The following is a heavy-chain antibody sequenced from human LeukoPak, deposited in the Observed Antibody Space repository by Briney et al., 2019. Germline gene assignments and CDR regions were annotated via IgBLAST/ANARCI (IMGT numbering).Heavy chain of an antibody. CDR3: ATQSGTDYYYMDV. Sequence: GASVKVSCKVSGYTLTELSMHWLRQAPGKGLEWMGGFDPEDGETIYAQKFQGRVTMTEDTSTDTAYMELSSPRSEYTAVYYCATQSGTDYYYMDVWGKGTTVTVSS. CDR1: GYTLTELS. D-gene: IGHD3-10*01. V-gene: IGHV1-24*01. J-gene: IGHJ6*03. CDR2: FDPEDGET.